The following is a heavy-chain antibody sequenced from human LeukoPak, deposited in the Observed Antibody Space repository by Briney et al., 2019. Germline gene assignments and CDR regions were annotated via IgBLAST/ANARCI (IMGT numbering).Heavy chain of an antibody. J-gene: IGHJ4*02. CDR2: IYYSGST. V-gene: IGHV4-30-4*01. CDR3: ARHRYGGYSFDY. Sequence: SQTLSLTCTVSGGSISSGDYYWSWIRQPPGKGLEWIGYIYYSGSTYYNASLKSRVIISVDTSKNQFSLKLSSVTAADTAVYYCARHRYGGYSFDYWGQGTLVTVSS. D-gene: IGHD5-18*01. CDR1: GGSISSGDYY.